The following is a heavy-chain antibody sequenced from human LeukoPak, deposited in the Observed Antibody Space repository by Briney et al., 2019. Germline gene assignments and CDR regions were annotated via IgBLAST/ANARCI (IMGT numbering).Heavy chain of an antibody. Sequence: PGGSLRLSCAASGFTFSSYGVHWVRQAPGKGLEWVAIIRYDGSNKYYADSVKGRFTISRDNAKNSLYLQMDSLRAEDTAVYYCAREPCSSTNCRIFDSWGQGTLVTVSS. CDR1: GFTFSSYG. CDR2: IRYDGSNK. D-gene: IGHD2-2*01. CDR3: AREPCSSTNCRIFDS. V-gene: IGHV3-30*02. J-gene: IGHJ4*02.